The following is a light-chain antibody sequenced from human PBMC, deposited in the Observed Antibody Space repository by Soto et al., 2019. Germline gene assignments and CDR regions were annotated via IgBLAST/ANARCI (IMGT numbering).Light chain of an antibody. Sequence: ILLTQSPGTLSLSPGERVTLSCRASQSVSSNYLAWYQQKPGQAPKFLIYGAFRRATGIPDRFSGDGSGTDFTLTISRLEPEDFAVYYCQQYSSAPITFGQGTRLEIK. J-gene: IGKJ5*01. CDR2: GAF. CDR1: QSVSSNY. CDR3: QQYSSAPIT. V-gene: IGKV3-20*01.